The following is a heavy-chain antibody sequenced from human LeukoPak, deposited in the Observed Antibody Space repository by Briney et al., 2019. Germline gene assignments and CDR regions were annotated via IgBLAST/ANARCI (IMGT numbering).Heavy chain of an antibody. CDR2: IYYSGST. Sequence: SETLSLTCTVSGGSISSSSYYWGWIRQPPGKGLWWIGSIYYSGSTYYNPSLKSRVTISVDTSKNQFSLKLSPVTAADTAVYYCARPWYSSSSPFDYWGQGTLVTVSS. D-gene: IGHD6-6*01. J-gene: IGHJ4*02. CDR3: ARPWYSSSSPFDY. CDR1: GGSISSSSYY. V-gene: IGHV4-39*01.